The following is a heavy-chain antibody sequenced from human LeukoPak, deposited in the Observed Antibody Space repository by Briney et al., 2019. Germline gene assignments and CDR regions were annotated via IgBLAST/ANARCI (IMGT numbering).Heavy chain of an antibody. CDR2: IYYSGST. V-gene: IGHV4-31*03. D-gene: IGHD4-17*01. Sequence: SQTLSLTCTLSGGSISSGGYYWSWIRQHPGKGLEWIGYIYYSGSTYYNPSLKSRVTISVNTSKNQFSLKLSSVTAADTAVYYCARGASTVTGYFDYWGQGTLVTVSS. CDR1: GGSISSGGYY. CDR3: ARGASTVTGYFDY. J-gene: IGHJ4*02.